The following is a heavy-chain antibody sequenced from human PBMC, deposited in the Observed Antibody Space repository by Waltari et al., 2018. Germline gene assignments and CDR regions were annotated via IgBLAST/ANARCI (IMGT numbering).Heavy chain of an antibody. CDR3: SGGLGDVAAF. CDR2: IRSKGNNHAT. V-gene: IGHV3-73*01. J-gene: IGHJ4*02. D-gene: IGHD3-16*01. CDR1: GFTFSGSA. Sequence: EVQLVESGGGLVQPGGSLKLYCVASGFTFSGSAMHWVRQASGKGLEWIGRIRSKGNNHATEYGASLKGRFTISRDDLKNTADLQINSLKTEDTAVYYCSGGLGDVAAFWGQGILVTVSS.